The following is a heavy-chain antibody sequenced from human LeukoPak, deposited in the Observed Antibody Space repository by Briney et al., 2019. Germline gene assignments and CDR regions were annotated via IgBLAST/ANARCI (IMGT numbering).Heavy chain of an antibody. CDR2: IYSGGGT. V-gene: IGHV3-53*01. CDR3: ARDLWGSSWELDY. Sequence: GGSLRLSCAASGFTFSDYYMSWVRQASGKGLEWVSVIYSGGGTYYADSVKGRFTISRDNSKNTLYLQMNSLSAEDTAVYYCARDLWGSSWELDYWGQGTLVTVSS. J-gene: IGHJ4*02. D-gene: IGHD6-13*01. CDR1: GFTFSDYY.